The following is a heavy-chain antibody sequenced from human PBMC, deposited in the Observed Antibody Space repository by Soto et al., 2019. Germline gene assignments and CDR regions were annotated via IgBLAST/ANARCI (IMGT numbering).Heavy chain of an antibody. CDR3: TSSDYYGSASH. J-gene: IGHJ4*02. V-gene: IGHV4-59*01. D-gene: IGHD3-10*01. CDR1: GVPISTYY. Sequence: SETLSLTCTVSGVPISTYYWSWIRQPPGKGLEWIGYIYYSGSTNYNPSLKSRVTISVNTSKYQFSLQLNSVTAADTAVYYCTSSDYYGSASHWGQGTQVTFSS. CDR2: IYYSGST.